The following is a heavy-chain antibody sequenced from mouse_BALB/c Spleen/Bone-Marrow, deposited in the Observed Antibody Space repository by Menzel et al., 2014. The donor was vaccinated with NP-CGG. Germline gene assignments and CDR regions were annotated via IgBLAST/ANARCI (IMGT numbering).Heavy chain of an antibody. Sequence: VQGVESGPGLVAPSQSLSITCTVSGFSLXSYGVHWVRQPPGKGLEWLGVIWADGSTNYNSALMSRLSISKENSKSQVFLKMNSLQTDDTAMYYCARDYDYVSWFAYWGQGTLVTVSA. J-gene: IGHJ3*01. CDR2: IWADGST. CDR1: GFSLXSYG. CDR3: ARDYDYVSWFAY. D-gene: IGHD2-4*01. V-gene: IGHV2-9*02.